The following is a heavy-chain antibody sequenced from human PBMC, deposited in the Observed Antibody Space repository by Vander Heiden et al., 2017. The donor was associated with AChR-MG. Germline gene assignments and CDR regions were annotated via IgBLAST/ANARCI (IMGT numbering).Heavy chain of an antibody. Sequence: EVQLVESGGGLVKPGGSLRLSCAASGFRFRTYTMNWFRQAPGKGLEWVSSISSTSSYIYYADSVKGRFTISRDNARNSLYLYMNSLRVEDTAIYYCAREYSSSSNPDYWGQGTLVTVSS. CDR1: GFRFRTYT. J-gene: IGHJ4*02. V-gene: IGHV3-21*02. CDR2: ISSTSSYI. D-gene: IGHD6-6*01. CDR3: AREYSSSSNPDY.